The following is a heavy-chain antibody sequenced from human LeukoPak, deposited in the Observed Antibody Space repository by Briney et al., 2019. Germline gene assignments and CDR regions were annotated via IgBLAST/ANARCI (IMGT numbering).Heavy chain of an antibody. D-gene: IGHD2-21*01. J-gene: IGHJ5*02. CDR2: INPNSGGT. CDR3: ARSPTIVVVARQRHWFDP. CDR1: GYTFTGYY. Sequence: GASVKVSCKASGYTFTGYYMHWVRQAPGQGLEWMGWINPNSGGTNYAQKFQGRVTLTRDTSISTAYMELSRLRSDDTAVYYCARSPTIVVVARQRHWFDPWGQGTLVTVSS. V-gene: IGHV1-2*02.